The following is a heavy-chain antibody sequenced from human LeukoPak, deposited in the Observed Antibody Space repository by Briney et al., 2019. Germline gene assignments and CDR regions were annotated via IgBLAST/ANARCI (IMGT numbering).Heavy chain of an antibody. CDR1: GFTFSSYS. CDR3: ARTRIAAAVDY. J-gene: IGHJ4*02. CDR2: ISSSSSYI. V-gene: IGHV3-21*01. D-gene: IGHD6-13*01. Sequence: GGSLRLSCAASGFTFSSYSMNWVRQAPGKGLEWVSSISSSSSYIYYADSVKGRFTISRDNAKNSLYLQMNSLRAEDTAVYHCARTRIAAAVDYWGQGTLVTVSS.